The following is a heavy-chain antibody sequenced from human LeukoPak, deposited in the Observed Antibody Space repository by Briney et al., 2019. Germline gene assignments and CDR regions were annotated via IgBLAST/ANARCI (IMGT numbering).Heavy chain of an antibody. J-gene: IGHJ4*02. CDR3: AREGWLQSYFDY. D-gene: IGHD5-24*01. V-gene: IGHV3-30-3*01. CDR2: ISYDGSNK. Sequence: PGRSLRLSCAASGLTFSSYAMHWVRQAPGKGLEWVAVISYDGSNKYYADSVKGRFTISRDNSKNTLYLQMNSLRAEDTAVYYCAREGWLQSYFDYWGQGTLVTVSS. CDR1: GLTFSSYA.